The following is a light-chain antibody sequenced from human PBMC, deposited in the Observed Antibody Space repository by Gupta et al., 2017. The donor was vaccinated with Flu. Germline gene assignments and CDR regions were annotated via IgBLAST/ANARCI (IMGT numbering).Light chain of an antibody. J-gene: IGLJ2*01. CDR3: CSYAGSSTVV. CDR1: SSDVGSYNL. V-gene: IGLV2-23*02. Sequence: QSALTPPSSGSGSPGPSITISCTGTSSDVGSYNLVSWYQQHPGKAPKLMIYDVSKRPSGVSNRFSGSKSGNTASLTISGLQAEDEADYYCCSYAGSSTVVFGGGTKLTVL. CDR2: DVS.